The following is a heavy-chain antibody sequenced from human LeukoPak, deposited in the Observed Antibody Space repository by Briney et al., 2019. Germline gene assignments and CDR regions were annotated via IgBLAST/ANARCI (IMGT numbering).Heavy chain of an antibody. CDR3: AGGSGWLIDS. CDR2: IKQDASEK. D-gene: IGHD6-19*01. CDR1: GFTFSSYY. V-gene: IGHV3-7*01. Sequence: GGSLRLSCAASGFTFSSYYMAWVRQAPGKGLEWVANIKQDASEKFYVDSVKGRITISRDNTKNSLYLEMNSLRAEDTAVYYCAGGSGWLIDSWGQGTLVTVSS. J-gene: IGHJ4*02.